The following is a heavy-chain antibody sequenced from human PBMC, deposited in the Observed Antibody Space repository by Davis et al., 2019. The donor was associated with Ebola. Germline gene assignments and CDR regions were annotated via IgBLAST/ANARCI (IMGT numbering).Heavy chain of an antibody. V-gene: IGHV3-74*01. CDR3: AKGGARYFYHYYGMDV. Sequence: GESLKISCAASGFSFSRYWMHWVRQAPGKGLVWVSRIKSDGTTISYADSVKGRFTTSRDNSKNTLYLQMNSLRADDTALYYCAKGGARYFYHYYGMDVWGQGTTVTVSS. CDR2: IKSDGTTI. J-gene: IGHJ6*02. D-gene: IGHD2/OR15-2a*01. CDR1: GFSFSRYW.